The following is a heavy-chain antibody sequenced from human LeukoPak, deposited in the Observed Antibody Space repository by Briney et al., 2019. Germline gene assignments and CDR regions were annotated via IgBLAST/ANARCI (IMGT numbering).Heavy chain of an antibody. J-gene: IGHJ4*02. CDR2: IKEDGSEK. CDR1: GFTFSSFW. V-gene: IGHV3-7*01. CDR3: ARDGWKEYYYDSSGWSDYFDY. Sequence: GGSLRLSCAASGFTFSSFWMSWVRQAPGKGLEWVANIKEDGSEKYYVDSVKGRFTISRDNARKSLYLLLNSVRAEDTAVYYCARDGWKEYYYDSSGWSDYFDYWGQGTLVTVSS. D-gene: IGHD3-22*01.